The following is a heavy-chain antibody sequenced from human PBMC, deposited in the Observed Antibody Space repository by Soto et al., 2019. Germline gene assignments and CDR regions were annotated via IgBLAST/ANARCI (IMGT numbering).Heavy chain of an antibody. D-gene: IGHD2-15*01. CDR2: IYYSGST. CDR3: ARVPTNCIPTYRGYFDH. Sequence: QLQLQESGPGLVKPSETLSLTCTVSGGSISSSSYYWGWIRQPPGKGLEWIGSIYYSGSTYYNPSLKSRVTITVDTSKNQFSLKLSSVTAADTAVYYCARVPTNCIPTYRGYFDHWGQGTLVTVSS. J-gene: IGHJ4*02. CDR1: GGSISSSSYY. V-gene: IGHV4-39*01.